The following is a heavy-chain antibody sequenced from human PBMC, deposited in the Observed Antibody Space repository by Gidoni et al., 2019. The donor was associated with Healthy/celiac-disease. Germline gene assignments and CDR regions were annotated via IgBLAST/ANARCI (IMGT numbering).Heavy chain of an antibody. Sequence: QVQLQESGPGLVKPSETLSLTCTVSGCSISSYYWSWIRQPPGKGLEWIGYIYYSGSTNYNPSLKSRVTISVDTSKNQFSLKLSSVTAADTAVYYCARLIAQYSSSDPPRFDPWGQGTLVTVSS. V-gene: IGHV4-59*08. D-gene: IGHD6-6*01. CDR3: ARLIAQYSSSDPPRFDP. CDR2: IYYSGST. CDR1: GCSISSYY. J-gene: IGHJ5*02.